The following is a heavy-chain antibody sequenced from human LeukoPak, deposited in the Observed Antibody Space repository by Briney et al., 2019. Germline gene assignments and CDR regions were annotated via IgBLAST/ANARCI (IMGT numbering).Heavy chain of an antibody. CDR3: TRDLGII. D-gene: IGHD1-14*01. J-gene: IGHJ3*02. Sequence: GASVKVSCKASGYTFTSYDINWVRQAPGQGLEWMGWISANNGNTNYAQKLQGRVTITTDTSTSTAYMELRSLTSDDTAVYYCTRDLGIIWGQGTMVTVSS. CDR2: ISANNGNT. V-gene: IGHV1-18*01. CDR1: GYTFTSYD.